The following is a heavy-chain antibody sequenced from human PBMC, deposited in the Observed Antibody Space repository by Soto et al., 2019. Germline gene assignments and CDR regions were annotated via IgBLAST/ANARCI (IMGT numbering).Heavy chain of an antibody. V-gene: IGHV3-30*18. D-gene: IGHD6-13*01. Sequence: QVQMVESGGSVVQPGRSLRLSCAASGFTFSSYGMHWVSQAPGKGMEWVAVISYDGSNKYYADSVKGRFTISRDNSKNTLNLQMNCLRAEDTAVYYCAKDASAGSYDHWGQGTLVTVSS. CDR2: ISYDGSNK. J-gene: IGHJ5*02. CDR1: GFTFSSYG. CDR3: AKDASAGSYDH.